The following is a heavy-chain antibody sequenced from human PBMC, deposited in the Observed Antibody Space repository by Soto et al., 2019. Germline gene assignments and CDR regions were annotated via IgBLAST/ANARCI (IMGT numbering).Heavy chain of an antibody. V-gene: IGHV4-4*02. CDR1: GASISANNW. CDR2: VYHSGST. Sequence: SETLSLTCAVSGASISANNWWSWVRQPPGKGLEWIGEVYHSGSTNCNPSLKSRVTISIDKSKNQFSLRLTSMTAADTAVYYCAVPGAGDFDYWSQGTLVTVSS. CDR3: AVPGAGDFDY. D-gene: IGHD6-13*01. J-gene: IGHJ4*02.